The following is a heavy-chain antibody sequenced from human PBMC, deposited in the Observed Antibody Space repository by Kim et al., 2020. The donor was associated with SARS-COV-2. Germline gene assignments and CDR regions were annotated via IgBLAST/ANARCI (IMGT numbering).Heavy chain of an antibody. CDR2: ISYDGSNK. D-gene: IGHD5-12*01. V-gene: IGHV3-30*04. CDR3: ASSPEGDGYNYVGYFDY. Sequence: GGSLRLSCAASGFTFSSYAMHWVRQAPGKGLEWVAVISYDGSNKYYADSVKGRFTISRDNSKNTLYLQMNSLRAEDTAVYYCASSPEGDGYNYVGYFDYWGQGTLVTVSS. CDR1: GFTFSSYA. J-gene: IGHJ4*02.